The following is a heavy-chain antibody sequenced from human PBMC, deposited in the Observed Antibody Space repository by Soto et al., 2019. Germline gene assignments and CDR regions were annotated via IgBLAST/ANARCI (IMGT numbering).Heavy chain of an antibody. CDR2: ISGSGGST. CDR1: GFTFSSYA. CDR3: AKVKGYYYYYMDV. V-gene: IGHV3-23*01. J-gene: IGHJ6*03. Sequence: WGSLRLSCAASGFTFSSYAMSWVRQAPGKGLEWVSAISGSGGSTYYADSVKGRFTISRDNSKNTLYLQMNSLRAEDTAVYYCAKVKGYYYYYMDVWGKGTTVTVSS.